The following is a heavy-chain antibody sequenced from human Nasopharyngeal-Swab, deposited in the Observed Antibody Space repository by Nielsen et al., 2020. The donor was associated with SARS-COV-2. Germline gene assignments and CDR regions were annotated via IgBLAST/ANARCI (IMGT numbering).Heavy chain of an antibody. Sequence: GGSLRLSCAASGFTFSSYSMNWVRQAPGKGLEWVSSISSSSYIYYADSVKGRFTISRDNAKNSLYLQMNSLRAEDTAVYYCARASRGTSTRPFDYWGQGTLVTVSS. CDR1: GFTFSSYS. D-gene: IGHD1-1*01. CDR3: ARASRGTSTRPFDY. J-gene: IGHJ4*02. CDR2: ISSSSYI. V-gene: IGHV3-21*01.